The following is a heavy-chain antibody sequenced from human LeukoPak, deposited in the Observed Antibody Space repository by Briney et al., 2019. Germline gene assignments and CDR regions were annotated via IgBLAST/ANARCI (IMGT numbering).Heavy chain of an antibody. CDR2: IKEDGSDK. Sequence: GGSLRLSCAASGFTFSNYWMSWVRQAPGKGLEWVANIKEDGSDKNYVDSVRGRFTISRDNSKNTVYLQMNSLRVEDTAVYYCARGDGVYVYWGQGTLVTVSS. D-gene: IGHD5/OR15-5a*01. CDR3: ARGDGVYVY. J-gene: IGHJ4*02. V-gene: IGHV3-7*05. CDR1: GFTFSNYW.